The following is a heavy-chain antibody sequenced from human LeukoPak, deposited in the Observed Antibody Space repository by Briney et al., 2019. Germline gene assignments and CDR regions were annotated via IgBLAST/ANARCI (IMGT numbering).Heavy chain of an antibody. J-gene: IGHJ3*02. D-gene: IGHD5-12*01. CDR1: GFTVSSNY. CDR3: ARDLGLGAFDI. V-gene: IGHV3-53*01. Sequence: PGGSLRLSCAASGFTVSSNYMSWGRQAPGKGLEWVSVIYSGGSTYYADSVKGRFTISRDNSKNTLYLQMNSLRAEDTPVYYGARDLGLGAFDIWGQGTMVTVSS. CDR2: IYSGGST.